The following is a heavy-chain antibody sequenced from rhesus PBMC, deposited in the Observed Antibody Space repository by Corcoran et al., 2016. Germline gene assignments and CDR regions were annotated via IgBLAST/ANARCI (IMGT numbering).Heavy chain of an antibody. CDR3: ARLEDNSLDV. J-gene: IGHJ5-2*02. Sequence: QVQLQESGPGLVKPSETLSLTGAVSGYSLSSGYGWSWVRRPPGKGLEWSGYIGGNSGSTNYNPSLKSRVTISKDTSKNQFSLKLSSVTAADTAVYYCARLEDNSLDVWGRGLLVTVSS. CDR2: IGGNSGST. V-gene: IGHV4-127*01. CDR1: GYSLSSGYG. D-gene: IGHD2-2*01.